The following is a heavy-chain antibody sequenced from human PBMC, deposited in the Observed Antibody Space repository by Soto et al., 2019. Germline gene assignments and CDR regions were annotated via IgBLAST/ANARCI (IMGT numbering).Heavy chain of an antibody. J-gene: IGHJ3*02. CDR1: GGSVSSGSYY. V-gene: IGHV4-61*01. CDR2: IYYSGST. Sequence: SETLSLTCTVSGGSVSSGSYYWSWIRQPPGKGLEWIGYIYYSGSTNYNPSLKSRVTISVDTSKNQFSLKLSSVTAADTAVYYCAREGRWQSDPITIFGVVINDAFDIWGQGTMVTVSS. CDR3: AREGRWQSDPITIFGVVINDAFDI. D-gene: IGHD3-3*01.